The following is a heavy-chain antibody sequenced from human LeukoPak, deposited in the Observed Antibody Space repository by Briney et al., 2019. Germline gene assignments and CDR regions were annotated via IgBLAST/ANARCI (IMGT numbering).Heavy chain of an antibody. Sequence: PSETLSLTCTVSGGSISSYYWSWIRQPPGKGLEWIGYIYYSGSTNYNPSLKSRVTISVDTSKNQFSLKLSSVTAADTAVYYCARSTGYCSGGSCYHFDYWGQGTLVTVSS. D-gene: IGHD2-15*01. CDR2: IYYSGST. J-gene: IGHJ4*02. CDR1: GGSISSYY. V-gene: IGHV4-59*01. CDR3: ARSTGYCSGGSCYHFDY.